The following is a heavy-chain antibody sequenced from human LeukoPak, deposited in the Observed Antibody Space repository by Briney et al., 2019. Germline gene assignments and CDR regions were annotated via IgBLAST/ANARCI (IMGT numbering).Heavy chain of an antibody. CDR3: VIAGSGFDY. CDR1: GFTFSCYR. CDR2: IDFKTETT. Sequence: GGSVRLSCVASGFTFSCYRMLWVREAPGKGLKWSILIDFKTETTSDARSSKHRLTNTRDNSKNTVYEQRDSLRHEDAAVYYCVIAGSGFDYWGQGALVTVTS. D-gene: IGHD2-15*01. J-gene: IGHJ4*02. V-gene: IGHV3-74*01.